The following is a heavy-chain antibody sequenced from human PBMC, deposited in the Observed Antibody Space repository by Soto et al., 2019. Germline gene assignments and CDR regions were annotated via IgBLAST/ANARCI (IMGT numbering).Heavy chain of an antibody. CDR2: IYHSGST. D-gene: IGHD3-10*01. CDR3: ARDYMVRGVMRWFDP. CDR1: GGSLSSSNW. Sequence: QVQLQESGPGLVKPSGTLSLTCAVSGGSLSSSNWWRWARQPPGKGLEWIGEIYHSGSTNYNPSLKSRVTISVDKSKPPCSLKRSSVAAADTAVYYCARDYMVRGVMRWFDPWGQGTLVTVSS. J-gene: IGHJ5*02. V-gene: IGHV4-4*02.